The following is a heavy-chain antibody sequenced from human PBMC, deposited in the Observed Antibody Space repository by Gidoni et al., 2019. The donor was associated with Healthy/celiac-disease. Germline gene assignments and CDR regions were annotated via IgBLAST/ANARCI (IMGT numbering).Heavy chain of an antibody. CDR1: GYTFTSYG. D-gene: IGHD3-3*01. CDR3: ARDRGFWSGYYYYYGMDV. J-gene: IGHJ6*02. Sequence: QVQLVQSGAEVKKPGASVKVSCKASGYTFTSYGISWVRQAPGQGLEWQGWISAYNGNTNYAQKLQGRVTMTTDTSTSTAYMELRSLRSDDTAVYYCARDRGFWSGYYYYYGMDVWGQGTTVTVSS. CDR2: ISAYNGNT. V-gene: IGHV1-18*01.